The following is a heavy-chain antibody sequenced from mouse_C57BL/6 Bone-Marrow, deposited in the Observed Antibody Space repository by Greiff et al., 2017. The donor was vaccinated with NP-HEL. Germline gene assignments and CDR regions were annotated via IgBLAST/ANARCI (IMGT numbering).Heavy chain of an antibody. CDR3: ARSIYDGYYVGVYFDY. V-gene: IGHV1-72*01. D-gene: IGHD2-3*01. J-gene: IGHJ2*01. CDR2: IDPNSGGT. Sequence: QVQLQQPGAELVKPGASVKLSCKASGYTFTSYWMHWVKQRPGRGLEWIGRIDPNSGGTKYNEKFKSKATLTVDKPSSTAYMQLSSLTSEDSAVYYCARSIYDGYYVGVYFDYWGQGTTLTVSS. CDR1: GYTFTSYW.